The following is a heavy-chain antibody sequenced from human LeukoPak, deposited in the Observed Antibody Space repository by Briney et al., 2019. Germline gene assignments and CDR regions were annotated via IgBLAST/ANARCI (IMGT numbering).Heavy chain of an antibody. CDR3: ARSGPGGYSCY. J-gene: IGHJ4*02. V-gene: IGHV1-46*01. D-gene: IGHD5-18*01. CDR1: GYTFTTYY. CDR2: IKPTGGST. Sequence: GASVKVSCRASGYTFTTYYMHWVRQAPGQGLEWMGIIKPTGGSTSYAQKFQGRVTMTRDTSTSTVYMELSSLRSEVTAVYYCARSGPGGYSCYWGQGTLVTVSS.